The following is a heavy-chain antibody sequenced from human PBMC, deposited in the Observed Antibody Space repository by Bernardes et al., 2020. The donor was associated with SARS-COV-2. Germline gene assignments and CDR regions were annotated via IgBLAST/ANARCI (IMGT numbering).Heavy chain of an antibody. D-gene: IGHD1-26*01. CDR2: ISGNNRNS. CDR3: AIWELLVAGKPYSRFDP. V-gene: IGHV1-18*01. Sequence: ASVKVSCKTSGYTFSNYGITWVRQAPGQGLEWMAWISGNNRNSDSAQKFRGRVTLTTDTSTNTAYMELRSLTSDDTAVYYCAIWELLVAGKPYSRFDPWGQGTLVTVSS. CDR1: GYTFSNYG. J-gene: IGHJ5*02.